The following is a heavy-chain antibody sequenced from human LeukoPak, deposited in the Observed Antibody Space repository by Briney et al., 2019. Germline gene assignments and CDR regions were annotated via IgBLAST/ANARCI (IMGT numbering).Heavy chain of an antibody. CDR2: IYSGGST. V-gene: IGHV3-53*01. Sequence: GGSLRLSCAASGFTFSSYGMSWVRQAPGKGLEWVSVIYSGGSTYYADSVKGRFTISRDNSKNTLYLQMNSLRAEDTAVYYCAGGLASGIYFNSPLGYWGQGTLVTVSS. CDR3: AGGLASGIYFNSPLGY. J-gene: IGHJ4*02. D-gene: IGHD3-10*01. CDR1: GFTFSSYG.